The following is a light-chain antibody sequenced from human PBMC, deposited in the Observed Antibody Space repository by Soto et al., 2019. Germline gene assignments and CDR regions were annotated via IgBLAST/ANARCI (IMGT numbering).Light chain of an antibody. V-gene: IGKV3D-15*01. Sequence: EIVLTQSPGTLSLSPGERATLSCRASQSVSSSYLAWYQQKPGQAPRLLIYGASTRATGIPARFGGSGSGTEFTLTISSLQSEDFAVYYCQQHNNWPLSFGQGTKVDIK. CDR3: QQHNNWPLS. CDR1: QSVSSSY. CDR2: GAS. J-gene: IGKJ1*01.